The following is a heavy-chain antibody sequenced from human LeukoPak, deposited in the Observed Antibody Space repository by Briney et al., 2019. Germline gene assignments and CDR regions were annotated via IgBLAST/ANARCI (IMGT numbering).Heavy chain of an antibody. D-gene: IGHD1-20*01. CDR1: GFTFSSYW. Sequence: GGSLRLSCAASGFTFSSYWMNWARQAPGKGLEWVASINHNGNVNYYVDSVKGRFTISRDNAKNSLYLQMSNLRAEDTAVYYCASPRITGDAFDIWGQGTMVTVSS. V-gene: IGHV3-7*03. CDR2: INHNGNVN. CDR3: ASPRITGDAFDI. J-gene: IGHJ3*02.